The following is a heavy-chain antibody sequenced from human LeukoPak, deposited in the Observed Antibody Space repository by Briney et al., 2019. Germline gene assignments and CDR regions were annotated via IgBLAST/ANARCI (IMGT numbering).Heavy chain of an antibody. D-gene: IGHD3-16*01. J-gene: IGHJ4*02. V-gene: IGHV3-13*01. Sequence: PGGSLRLSCAASGFTFSSYDMHWVRQATGKGLEWVSAIGTAGDTYYPGSVKGRFTISRENAKNSLYLQMNSLRAGDTAVYYCARDKGVWGNLQIPEYWGQGTLVTVSS. CDR2: IGTAGDT. CDR3: ARDKGVWGNLQIPEY. CDR1: GFTFSSYD.